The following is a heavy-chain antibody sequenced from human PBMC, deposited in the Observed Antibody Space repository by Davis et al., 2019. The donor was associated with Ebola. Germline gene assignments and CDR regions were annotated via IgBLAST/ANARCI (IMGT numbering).Heavy chain of an antibody. CDR1: GGSISSSSYY. D-gene: IGHD6-19*01. CDR3: ASFGYSSMDS. J-gene: IGHJ4*02. V-gene: IGHV4-39*01. CDR2: IYYSGST. Sequence: PGGSLRLSCTVSGGSISSSSYYWGWIRQPPGKGLEWIGSIYYSGSTYYNPSLKSRVTISVDTSKNQFSLKLSSVTAADTAVYYCASFGYSSMDSWGQGTLVTVSS.